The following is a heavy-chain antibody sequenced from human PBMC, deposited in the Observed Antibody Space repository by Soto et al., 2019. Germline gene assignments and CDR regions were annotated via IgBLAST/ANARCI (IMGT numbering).Heavy chain of an antibody. J-gene: IGHJ3*02. D-gene: IGHD6-6*01. Sequence: SQNLSLTCAISGDRVPSNSAACNWIRQSPSRGLEWLGRTYYRSQWYNHYEVSVKSRITINPDTSKNQFSLQLTSVTPEDTAIYYCARDLARHDAFDIWGQGTVVTVSS. CDR2: TYYRSQWYN. V-gene: IGHV6-1*01. CDR3: ARDLARHDAFDI. CDR1: GDRVPSNSAA.